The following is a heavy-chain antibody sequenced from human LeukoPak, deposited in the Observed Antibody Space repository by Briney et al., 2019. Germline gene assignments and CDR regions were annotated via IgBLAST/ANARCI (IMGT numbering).Heavy chain of an antibody. V-gene: IGHV4-59*01. Sequence: SETLSLTCTVSGGSISSYYWSWIRQPPGKGLEWIGYIYYSGSTNYNPSLKSRVTISVDTSKNQFSLKLSSVTAADTAVYYCARVALWFDSSGYYLKGHYFDYWGQGTLVTVSS. D-gene: IGHD3-22*01. CDR2: IYYSGST. CDR3: ARVALWFDSSGYYLKGHYFDY. J-gene: IGHJ4*02. CDR1: GGSISSYY.